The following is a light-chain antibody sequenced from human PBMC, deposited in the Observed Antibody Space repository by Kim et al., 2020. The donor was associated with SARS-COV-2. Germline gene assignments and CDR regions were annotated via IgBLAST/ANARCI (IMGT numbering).Light chain of an antibody. J-gene: IGKJ1*01. CDR2: GAS. V-gene: IGKV3-15*01. CDR3: QQYNNRPT. CDR1: QSVSSN. Sequence: SVSPGERATLSCRASQSVSSNLAWYQQKPGQAPRLLIYGASTRATGIPARFSGSVSGTEFTLTISSLQSEDFAVYYCQQYNNRPTFGQGTKVDIK.